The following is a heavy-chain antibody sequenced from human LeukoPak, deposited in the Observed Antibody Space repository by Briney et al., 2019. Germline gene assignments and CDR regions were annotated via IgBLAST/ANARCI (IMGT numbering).Heavy chain of an antibody. D-gene: IGHD3-3*01. CDR1: GYTFTSYD. Sequence: ASVKVSCKASGYTFTSYDINWVRQATGQGLEWMGRIIPILGIANYAQKFQGRVTITADESTSTAYMELSSLRSEDTAVYYCARPSYITIFGVVIRDAFDIWGQGTMVTVSS. CDR3: ARPSYITIFGVVIRDAFDI. J-gene: IGHJ3*02. CDR2: IIPILGIA. V-gene: IGHV1-69*04.